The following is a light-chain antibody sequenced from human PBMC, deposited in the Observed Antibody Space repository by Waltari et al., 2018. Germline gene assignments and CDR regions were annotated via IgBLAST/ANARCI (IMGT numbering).Light chain of an antibody. Sequence: EVVMTQSPATLSVFPGESATLSCRASQTVATNLAWYQQRPGQSPRLLIFDASTRAPSVLAKFSGSGSGTEFTLTIRSLQSEDSAIYYCQQYNRWPPITFGQGTRLEI. CDR3: QQYNRWPPIT. V-gene: IGKV3-15*01. CDR2: DAS. J-gene: IGKJ5*01. CDR1: QTVATN.